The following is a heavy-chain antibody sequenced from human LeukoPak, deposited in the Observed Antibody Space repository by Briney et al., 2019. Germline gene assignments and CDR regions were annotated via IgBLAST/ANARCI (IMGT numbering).Heavy chain of an antibody. CDR3: ARGRELRYFDWLSDPLDAFDI. CDR2: IFYIGST. J-gene: IGHJ3*02. D-gene: IGHD3-9*01. CDR1: GGSISSYY. Sequence: PSETLSLTCTVSGGSISSYYWSWIRQPPGKGLEWIGYIFYIGSTNYNPSLKSRVTISVDTSKNQFSLKLSSVTAADTAVYYCARGRELRYFDWLSDPLDAFDIWGQGTMVTVSS. V-gene: IGHV4-59*01.